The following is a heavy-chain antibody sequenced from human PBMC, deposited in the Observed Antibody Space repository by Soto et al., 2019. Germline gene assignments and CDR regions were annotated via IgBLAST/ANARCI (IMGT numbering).Heavy chain of an antibody. CDR2: IIPIIGII. CDR1: GGTFSTYT. V-gene: IGHV1-69*08. Sequence: QVQLVQSGAEVKKPGSSVKVSCKASGGTFSTYTITWVRQAPGQGLEWMGRIIPIIGIINYAQKFQGRVTITADKFTGTAYMELTTLKSDDTAVSYCAGDPDSHYNDSHASSYPWGQGTLVTVSS. J-gene: IGHJ5*02. D-gene: IGHD3-22*01. CDR3: AGDPDSHYNDSHASSYP.